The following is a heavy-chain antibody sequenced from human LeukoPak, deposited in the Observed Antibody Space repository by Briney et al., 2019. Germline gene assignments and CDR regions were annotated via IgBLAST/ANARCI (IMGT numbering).Heavy chain of an antibody. Sequence: PSETLSLTCTVSGGSISSGGYYWSWIRQPPGKGLEWIGEINHSGSTNYNPSLKSRVTISVDTSKNQFSLKLTSVTAADTAVYYCARGRDTAIPFMFDYWGQGTLVTVSS. V-gene: IGHV4-61*08. CDR3: ARGRDTAIPFMFDY. J-gene: IGHJ4*02. CDR1: GGSISSGGYY. D-gene: IGHD5-18*01. CDR2: INHSGST.